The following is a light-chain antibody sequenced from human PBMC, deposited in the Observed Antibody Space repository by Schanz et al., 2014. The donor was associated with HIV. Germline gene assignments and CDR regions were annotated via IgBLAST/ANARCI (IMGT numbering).Light chain of an antibody. J-gene: IGLJ3*02. CDR1: SSDVGGYKY. Sequence: QSVLTQPASVSGSPGQSITISCTGTSSDVGGYKYVSWYQQHPGKAPKLMIFEVSSRPSGVSNRFSGSKSGNTASLTISGLQADDEADYYCSSYTSSTTWVFGGGIKLTVL. CDR3: SSYTSSTTWV. V-gene: IGLV2-14*03. CDR2: EVS.